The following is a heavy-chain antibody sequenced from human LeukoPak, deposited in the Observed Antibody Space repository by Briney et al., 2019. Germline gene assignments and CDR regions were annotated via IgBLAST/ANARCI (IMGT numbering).Heavy chain of an antibody. CDR1: GFTFSSYA. CDR2: ISGSGGST. V-gene: IGHV3-23*01. J-gene: IGHJ4*02. CDR3: AKDPDSVVVVAATWDY. D-gene: IGHD2-15*01. Sequence: PGASLRLSCAASGFTFSSYAMSWVRQAPGKGLEWVSAISGSGGSTYYADSVKGRFTISRDNSKNTLYLQMNSLRAEDTAVYYCAKDPDSVVVVAATWDYWGQGTLVTVSS.